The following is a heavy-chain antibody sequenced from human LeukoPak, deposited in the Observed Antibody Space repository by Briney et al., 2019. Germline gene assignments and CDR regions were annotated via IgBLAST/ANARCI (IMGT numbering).Heavy chain of an antibody. CDR1: GGSISSSYYY. J-gene: IGHJ4*02. D-gene: IGHD6-19*01. Sequence: SETLSLTCTVSGGSISSSYYYWGWIRQPPGKGLEWIGSIYYSGSTYYNPSLKSRVTISVDTSKNQFSLKLRSVTAADTAVYYCAREDGSGWYYFDYWGQGTLVTVSS. CDR2: IYYSGST. V-gene: IGHV4-39*02. CDR3: AREDGSGWYYFDY.